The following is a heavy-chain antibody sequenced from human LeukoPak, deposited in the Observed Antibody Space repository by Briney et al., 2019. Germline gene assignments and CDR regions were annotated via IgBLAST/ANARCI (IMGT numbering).Heavy chain of an antibody. J-gene: IGHJ4*02. D-gene: IGHD3-10*01. Sequence: SGPTLVKPPQTLTLTCTFSGFSLSTSGVGVGWIRQPPGKALEWLALIYWDDDKRYSPSLKSRLTITKDTSKNQVVLTMTNMDPVDTATYYCAHSGASSGEPGVIFDYWGQGTLVTVSS. CDR2: IYWDDDK. CDR3: AHSGASSGEPGVIFDY. V-gene: IGHV2-5*02. CDR1: GFSLSTSGVG.